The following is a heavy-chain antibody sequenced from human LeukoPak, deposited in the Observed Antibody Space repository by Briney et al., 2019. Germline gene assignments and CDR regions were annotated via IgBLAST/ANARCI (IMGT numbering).Heavy chain of an antibody. CDR1: GGSISRYY. V-gene: IGHV4-59*01. D-gene: IGHD6-19*01. CDR2: VYYSAST. Sequence: SETLSDTFTVSGGSISRYYWSGMGPPPGKGLEGIGYVYYSASTNYYPSLKSRVTISVDTYKIQFSLKRSSVTAADTAVYYCARGSSGWHTNSWFDPWGQGTLVTVSS. J-gene: IGHJ5*02. CDR3: ARGSSGWHTNSWFDP.